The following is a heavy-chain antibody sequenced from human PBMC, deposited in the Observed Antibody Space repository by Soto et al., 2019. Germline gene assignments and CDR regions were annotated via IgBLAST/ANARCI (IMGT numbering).Heavy chain of an antibody. V-gene: IGHV3-9*01. CDR1: AFTFYDYA. CDR3: VKDESINWYSGHFRH. Sequence: SLRVSCSASAFTFYDYAMHWVRQVPGTGLEWVSGINWNSGSRGYGDSVKGRFAISRDNAKNSLHLQMNSLSAEDTAFYYCVKDESINWYSGHFRHWGQGTLVTVSS. CDR2: INWNSGSR. J-gene: IGHJ1*01. D-gene: IGHD6-13*01.